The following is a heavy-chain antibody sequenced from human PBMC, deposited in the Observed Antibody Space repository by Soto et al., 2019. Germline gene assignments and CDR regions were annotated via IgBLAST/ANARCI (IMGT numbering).Heavy chain of an antibody. CDR2: TNRDGIKK. V-gene: IGHV3-7*05. D-gene: IGHD6-13*01. CDR3: SRDVSPGSSSLYLDAFDI. CDR1: GFTLSAYW. Sequence: EVQLEDSGGDLVQPGVSLRLSCAASGFTLSAYWMTWGRQAPGKGLEGVANTNRDGIKKSDLDSVRGRFTISRDNVGNSLYLQMDSPRADDTALYYCSRDVSPGSSSLYLDAFDIWGQGTRVTVSS. J-gene: IGHJ3*02.